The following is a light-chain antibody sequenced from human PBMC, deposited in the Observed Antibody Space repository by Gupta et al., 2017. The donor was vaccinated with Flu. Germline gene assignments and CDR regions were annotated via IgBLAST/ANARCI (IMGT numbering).Light chain of an antibody. J-gene: IGLJ1*01. V-gene: IGLV1-44*01. CDR1: SSNIGSNT. CDR2: SNN. Sequence: QSVLTQPPSASGTPGQRVTISCSGSSSNIGSNTVNWYQQRPGTAPKLLIYSNNQRPSGVPDRFSGSKSGTSAALASSGLQSEDEADYYCAAWDDSLNGYVFGTGTKVTVL. CDR3: AAWDDSLNGYV.